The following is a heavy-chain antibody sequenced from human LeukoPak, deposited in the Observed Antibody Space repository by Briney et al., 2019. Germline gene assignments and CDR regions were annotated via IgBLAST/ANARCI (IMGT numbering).Heavy chain of an antibody. CDR2: ISTDGYTT. J-gene: IGHJ4*02. CDR3: VVGGSPGY. D-gene: IGHD2-15*01. V-gene: IGHV3-74*01. Sequence: GGSLRLSCAASGLAFSAYKMHWVRQAPRKGLVWVSRISTDGYTTDYADFVQGRFTASRDNTKNTWSLEMNSLRAEDTAVYYCVVGGSPGYWGQGTLVTVFS. CDR1: GLAFSAYK.